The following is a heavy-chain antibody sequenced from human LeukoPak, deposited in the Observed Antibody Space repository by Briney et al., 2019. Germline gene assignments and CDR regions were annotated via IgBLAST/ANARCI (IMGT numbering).Heavy chain of an antibody. CDR3: AGYSNYFPGGLSDYYYYGMDV. V-gene: IGHV3-53*01. J-gene: IGHJ6*02. CDR1: GFTVSSNY. CDR2: IYSGGST. D-gene: IGHD4-11*01. Sequence: GGSLRLSCAASGFTVSSNYMSWVRQAPGKGLEWVSVIYSGGSTYYADSVKGRLTISRDNSKNTLYLQMNSLRAEDTAVYYCAGYSNYFPGGLSDYYYYGMDVWGQGTTVTVSS.